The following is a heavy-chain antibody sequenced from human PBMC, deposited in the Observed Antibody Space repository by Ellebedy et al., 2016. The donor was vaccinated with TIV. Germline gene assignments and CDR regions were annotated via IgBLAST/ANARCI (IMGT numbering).Heavy chain of an antibody. CDR2: IKEDGSEK. CDR3: ARVPLDGAVAGTVEVAFDY. J-gene: IGHJ4*02. CDR1: GLIFSTYW. V-gene: IGHV3-7*03. Sequence: GESLKISCAASGLIFSTYWMAWVRQAPGKGLEWVANIKEDGSEKYYVDSVKGRFTISRDNAKNSLYLQMNTLRAEDTAVYYCARVPLDGAVAGTVEVAFDYWGQGTLVPVSS. D-gene: IGHD6-19*01.